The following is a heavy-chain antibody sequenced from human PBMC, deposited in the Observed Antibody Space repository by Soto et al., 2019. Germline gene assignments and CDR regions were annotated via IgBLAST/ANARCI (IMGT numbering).Heavy chain of an antibody. V-gene: IGHV3-30*18. Sequence: QVQLVESGGGVVQAGRSLSLSCAASGFTFSSYGMHWVRQAAGKGLEWVSDISYDGSNKYYADSVKGRFTISRDNSKNPLYLQMTSLRAEDTAVYYWAKEASYSGSSFDYWGQGTLVTVSS. CDR3: AKEASYSGSSFDY. J-gene: IGHJ4*02. D-gene: IGHD1-26*01. CDR1: GFTFSSYG. CDR2: ISYDGSNK.